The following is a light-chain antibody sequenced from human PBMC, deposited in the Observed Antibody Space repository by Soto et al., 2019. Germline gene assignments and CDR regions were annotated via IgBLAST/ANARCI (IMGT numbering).Light chain of an antibody. V-gene: IGKV4-1*01. Sequence: DIVMTQSPDSLAVSLGERATINCKSSQSVLYSSNNKNYLAWYQQKPGQPPKLLIYWASTRESGVPDRFSGSGSGTDFTLTISSLKAEDVTVYYCQQYYSTPFTFGLGTKVDIK. CDR1: QSVLYSSNNKNY. J-gene: IGKJ3*01. CDR3: QQYYSTPFT. CDR2: WAS.